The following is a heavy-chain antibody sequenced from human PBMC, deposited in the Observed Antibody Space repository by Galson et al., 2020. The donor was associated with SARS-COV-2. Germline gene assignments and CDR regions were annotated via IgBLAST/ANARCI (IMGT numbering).Heavy chain of an antibody. V-gene: IGHV4-38-2*01. CDR3: ARNHAKYCWFDP. CDR2: IYHSGST. CDR1: GYSISSGYY. D-gene: IGHD2-15*01. J-gene: IGHJ5*02. Sequence: SETLSLTCAVSGYSISSGYYWGWIRQPPGKGLEWIGSIYHSGSTYYNPSLKSRVTISVDTSKNQFSLKLSSVTAADTAVYYCARNHAKYCWFDPWGQGTLVTVSS.